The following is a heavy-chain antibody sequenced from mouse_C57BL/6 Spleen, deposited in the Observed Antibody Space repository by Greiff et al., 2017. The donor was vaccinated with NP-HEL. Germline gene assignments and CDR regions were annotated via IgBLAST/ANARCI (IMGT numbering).Heavy chain of an antibody. Sequence: VQLQQSGAELVRPGASVTLSCKASGYTFTDYEMYWVKQTPVHGLEWIGAIDPETGGTAYNQKFKGKAILTADKSSSTAYMELRSLTSEDSAVYYGTSDYSSWFAYWGQGTLVTVSA. D-gene: IGHD2-12*01. CDR1: GYTFTDYE. J-gene: IGHJ3*01. CDR2: IDPETGGT. V-gene: IGHV1-15*01. CDR3: TSDYSSWFAY.